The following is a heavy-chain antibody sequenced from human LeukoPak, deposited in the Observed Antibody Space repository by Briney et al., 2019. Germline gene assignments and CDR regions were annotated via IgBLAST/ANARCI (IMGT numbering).Heavy chain of an antibody. V-gene: IGHV3-7*01. CDR1: GFTFSSYW. Sequence: GGSLRLSCAASGFTFSSYWMSWVRQAPGKGLEWVANIKQDGSEKYYVDSVKGRFTISRDNAKNSLYLQMNSLRAEDAAVYYCARDPYLLRYSGSSDAFDIWGQGTMVTVSS. J-gene: IGHJ3*02. CDR2: IKQDGSEK. CDR3: ARDPYLLRYSGSSDAFDI. D-gene: IGHD1-26*01.